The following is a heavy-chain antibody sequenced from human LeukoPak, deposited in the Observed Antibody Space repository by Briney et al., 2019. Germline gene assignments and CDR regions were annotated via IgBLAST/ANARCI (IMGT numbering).Heavy chain of an antibody. CDR1: GGTFSSYA. D-gene: IGHD2-2*01. CDR3: ASCGGRYQPYCYYYYMDV. V-gene: IGHV1-69*06. CDR2: IIPIFGTA. J-gene: IGHJ6*03. Sequence: ASVKVSCKASGGTFSSYAISWVRQAPGQGLEWMGGIIPIFGTANYAQKFQGRVTITADKSTSTAYMELSSLRSEDTAVYYCASCGGRYQPYCYYYYMDVWGKGTTVTVSS.